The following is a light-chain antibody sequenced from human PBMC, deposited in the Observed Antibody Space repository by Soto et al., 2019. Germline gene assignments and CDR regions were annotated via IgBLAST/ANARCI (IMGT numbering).Light chain of an antibody. Sequence: AIRMTQSPSSFSASTGDRASITCRATQDIGTYLAWYQQIPGKAPKLLIYDASNLRSGVPSRFSGSGSGTDFTLTISSLQPEDFATYYCEQVNSFPITYGQGTRLEIK. CDR3: EQVNSFPIT. J-gene: IGKJ5*01. CDR2: DAS. CDR1: QDIGTY. V-gene: IGKV1-8*01.